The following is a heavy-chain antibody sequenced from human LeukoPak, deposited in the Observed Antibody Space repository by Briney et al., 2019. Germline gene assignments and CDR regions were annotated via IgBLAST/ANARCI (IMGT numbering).Heavy chain of an antibody. Sequence: SETLSLTCAVYGGSFSGYYWSWIRQPPGKGLEWIGEINHSGSTNYNPSLKSRVTMSVDTSKNQFSLKLSSETAADTAVYYCARGFWSGYYGLYYYYGMDVWGQGTTVTVSS. D-gene: IGHD3-3*01. J-gene: IGHJ6*02. CDR2: INHSGST. V-gene: IGHV4-34*01. CDR3: ARGFWSGYYGLYYYYGMDV. CDR1: GGSFSGYY.